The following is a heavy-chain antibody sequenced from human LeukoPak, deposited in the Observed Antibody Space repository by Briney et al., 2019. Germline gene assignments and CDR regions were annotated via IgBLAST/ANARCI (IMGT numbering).Heavy chain of an antibody. J-gene: IGHJ4*02. V-gene: IGHV4-34*01. CDR2: INHSGST. D-gene: IGHD6-19*01. CDR3: ARGYSSGWYGQNKEYYFDY. Sequence: SETLSLTCAVYGGSFSGYYWSWIRQPPGKGLEWIGEINHSGSTNYNPSLKSRVTISVDTSKYQFSLKLSSVTAADTAVCYCARGYSSGWYGQNKEYYFDYWGQGTLVTVSS. CDR1: GGSFSGYY.